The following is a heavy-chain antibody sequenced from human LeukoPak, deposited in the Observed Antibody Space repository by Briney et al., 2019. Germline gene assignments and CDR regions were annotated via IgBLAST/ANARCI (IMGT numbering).Heavy chain of an antibody. CDR2: TSYVGSNT. CDR3: ARDSYGCDY. Sequence: GGSLRLSCAASGFTFSTYAMHWVRQAPGKGLEWVAVTSYVGSNTYYADSVKGRFTISRDNSKNTLYLQMNSLRAEDTAVYYCARDSYGCDYWGQGTLVTVSS. J-gene: IGHJ4*02. CDR1: GFTFSTYA. V-gene: IGHV3-30-3*01. D-gene: IGHD5-18*01.